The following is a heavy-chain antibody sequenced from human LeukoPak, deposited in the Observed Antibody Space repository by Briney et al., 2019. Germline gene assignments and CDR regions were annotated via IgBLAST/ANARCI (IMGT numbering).Heavy chain of an antibody. D-gene: IGHD3-22*01. Sequence: GASVKVSCKASGGTFSSYAISWMRQAPGQGLEWIGGIIPIFGTANYAQKFQGRVTITADESTSTAYMELSSLRSEDTAVYYCARDHEVDSSGYHPIYWFDPWGQGTLVTVSS. J-gene: IGHJ5*02. CDR2: IIPIFGTA. CDR1: GGTFSSYA. CDR3: ARDHEVDSSGYHPIYWFDP. V-gene: IGHV1-69*13.